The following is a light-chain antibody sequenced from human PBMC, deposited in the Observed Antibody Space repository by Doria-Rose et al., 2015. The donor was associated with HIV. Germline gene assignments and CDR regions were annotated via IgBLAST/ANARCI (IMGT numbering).Light chain of an antibody. V-gene: IGKV1-39*01. CDR3: QQSFSTPRT. Sequence: TQSPSSLSASVGDRVTITCRASQNINRFLNWYQQKPGKVPKVLIYAASSLQSGVPSRFSGSGSGTDFTLTISSLQPEDFATYYRQQSFSTPRTFGQGTKVEIK. CDR1: QNINRF. CDR2: AAS. J-gene: IGKJ1*01.